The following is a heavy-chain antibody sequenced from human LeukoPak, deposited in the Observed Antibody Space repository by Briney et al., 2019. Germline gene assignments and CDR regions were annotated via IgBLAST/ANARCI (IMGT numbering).Heavy chain of an antibody. Sequence: PSETLSLTCAVYGGSFSGYYWSWIRQPPVKGLELIGEINHGGSTNYNPSLKSRVTISVDKSKNQFSLKLSSVTAADTAVYDCARGVGYSYGYRTYYYYYMDVWGKGTTVTVSS. CDR1: GGSFSGYY. D-gene: IGHD5-18*01. CDR2: INHGGST. CDR3: ARGVGYSYGYRTYYYYYMDV. J-gene: IGHJ6*03. V-gene: IGHV4-34*01.